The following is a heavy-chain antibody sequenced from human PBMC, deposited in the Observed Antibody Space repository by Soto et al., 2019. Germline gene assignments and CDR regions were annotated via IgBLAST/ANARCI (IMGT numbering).Heavy chain of an antibody. D-gene: IGHD4-4*01. CDR2: IIPIFGTA. CDR3: ARGTKTGDTVTTLYYYYYGMDV. CDR1: GGTFSSYA. Sequence: KVSCKASGGTFSSYAISWVRQAPGQGLEWMGGIIPIFGTANYARKFQGRVTITADESTSTAYMELSSLRSEDTAVYYCARGTKTGDTVTTLYYYYYGMDVWGQGTTVTVSS. J-gene: IGHJ6*02. V-gene: IGHV1-69*01.